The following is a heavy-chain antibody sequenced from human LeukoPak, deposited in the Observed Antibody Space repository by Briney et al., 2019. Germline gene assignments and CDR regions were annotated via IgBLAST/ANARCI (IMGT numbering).Heavy chain of an antibody. V-gene: IGHV3-23*01. CDR1: GFTFSSYA. Sequence: GGSLRLSCAASGFTFSSYAMSWVRQAPGKGLEWVSAISGSGGSTYYADSVKGRFTISRDNSKNTLYLQMNSLRAEDTAVYYWAKGGLRYFDWLSPSAPYGMDVWGQGTTVTVSS. CDR3: AKGGLRYFDWLSPSAPYGMDV. CDR2: ISGSGGST. J-gene: IGHJ6*02. D-gene: IGHD3-9*01.